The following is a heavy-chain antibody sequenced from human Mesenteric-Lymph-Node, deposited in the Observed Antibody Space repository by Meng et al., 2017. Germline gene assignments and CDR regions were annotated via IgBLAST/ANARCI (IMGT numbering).Heavy chain of an antibody. CDR1: GFRFSDHG. J-gene: IGHJ4*02. CDR2: IGYDGSYI. V-gene: IGHV3-33*01. Sequence: GESLKISCAASGFRFSDHGMHWVRQAPGKGLEWVSVIGYDGSYIYYADSLRGRFTISRDNSKNTLYLQMNSLRAEDTAVYYCARPAYSSSSGSSYYFESWGQGTLVTVSS. D-gene: IGHD3-10*01. CDR3: ARPAYSSSSGSSYYFES.